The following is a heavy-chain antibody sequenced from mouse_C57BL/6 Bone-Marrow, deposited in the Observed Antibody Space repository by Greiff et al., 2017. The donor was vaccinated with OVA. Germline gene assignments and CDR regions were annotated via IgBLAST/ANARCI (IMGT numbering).Heavy chain of an antibody. CDR2: IDPENGDT. CDR3: TTRGVLLRYAMDY. V-gene: IGHV14-4*01. CDR1: GFTITDDY. J-gene: IGHJ4*01. D-gene: IGHD1-1*01. Sequence: EVQLQQSGAELVRPGASVKLSCTASGFTITDDYMHWVKQRPEQGLEWIGWIDPENGDTVYASKFQGKATITADTSSNTAYLQLSSLTSEDTAVYYCTTRGVLLRYAMDYWGQGTSVTVSS.